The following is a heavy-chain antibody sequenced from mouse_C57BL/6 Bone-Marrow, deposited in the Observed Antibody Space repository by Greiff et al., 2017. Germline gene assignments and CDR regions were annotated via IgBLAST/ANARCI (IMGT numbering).Heavy chain of an antibody. J-gene: IGHJ1*03. CDR2: IDPENGDT. Sequence: EVQRVESGAELVRPGASVKLSCTASGFNIKDDYMHWVKQRPEQGLEWIGWIDPENGDTEYASKFQGKATITADTSSKTAYLQLSSLTSEDTAVYYWTTGGYWYFDVWGTGTTVTVSS. V-gene: IGHV14-4*01. CDR3: TTGGYWYFDV. CDR1: GFNIKDDY. D-gene: IGHD1-1*02.